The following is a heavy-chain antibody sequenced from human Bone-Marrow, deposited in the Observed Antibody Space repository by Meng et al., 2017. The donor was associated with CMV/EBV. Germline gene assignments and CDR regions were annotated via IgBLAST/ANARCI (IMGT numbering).Heavy chain of an antibody. D-gene: IGHD1-26*01. CDR2: ISSSSSYI. V-gene: IGHV3-21*01. Sequence: GESLKISCAASGFTFSSYSMNWVRQAPGKGLEWVSSISSSSSYIYYADSVKGRFTISRDNAKNAPYLQMNSLRAEDPAVYYCAIVQSFIGGGAFDIWGQGTMVTVSS. CDR3: AIVQSFIGGGAFDI. CDR1: GFTFSSYS. J-gene: IGHJ3*02.